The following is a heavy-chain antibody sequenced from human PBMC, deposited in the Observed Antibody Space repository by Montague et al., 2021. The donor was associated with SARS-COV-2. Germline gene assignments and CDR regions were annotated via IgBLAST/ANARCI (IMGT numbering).Heavy chain of an antibody. V-gene: IGHV6-1*01. CDR3: ARIPVGSKYYFDF. D-gene: IGHD2-2*01. Sequence: CAISGDSVSSNLATWNWIGQSPSRGLEWLGRTYYRSKWYNDYAESVKGRITIDPDTSKHQFSLHLNSVTPEDTAVYYCARIPVGSKYYFDFWGQGTLATVSS. CDR2: TYYRSKWYN. J-gene: IGHJ4*02. CDR1: GDSVSSNLAT.